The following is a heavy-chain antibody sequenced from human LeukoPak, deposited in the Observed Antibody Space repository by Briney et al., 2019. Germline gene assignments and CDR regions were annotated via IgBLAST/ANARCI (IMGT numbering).Heavy chain of an antibody. V-gene: IGHV3-23*01. D-gene: IGHD3-9*01. CDR2: ISNDGGGI. J-gene: IGHJ4*02. CDR3: ARSFYYDTLTGYYFFDY. Sequence: GGSLRLSCAASGFIFNNYGLIWVRQAPGKGLQWVSAISNDGGGITYADFVKGRFTISRDNSKNTLFLQMNSLRAEDTAVYYCARSFYYDTLTGYYFFDYWGQGTLVTVSS. CDR1: GFIFNNYG.